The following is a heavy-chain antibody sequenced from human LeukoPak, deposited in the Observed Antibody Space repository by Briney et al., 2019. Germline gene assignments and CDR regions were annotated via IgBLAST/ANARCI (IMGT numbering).Heavy chain of an antibody. J-gene: IGHJ4*02. CDR2: ISGSGGST. Sequence: GGSLRLSCAASGFTFSSFAMSWVRQAPGKGLEWVSGISGSGGSTYYAGSVKGRFTISRDNSKNTVYLQMNSLRAEDTGVYYCAKDRVVAVALEGDYWGQGTLVTVSS. CDR3: AKDRVVAVALEGDY. V-gene: IGHV3-23*01. CDR1: GFTFSSFA. D-gene: IGHD6-19*01.